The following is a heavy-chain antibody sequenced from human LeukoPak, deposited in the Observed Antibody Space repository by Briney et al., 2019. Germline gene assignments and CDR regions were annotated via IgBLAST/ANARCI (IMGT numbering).Heavy chain of an antibody. J-gene: IGHJ4*02. Sequence: PSETLSLTCAVSGGSISSGGYSWSWIRQPPGKGLEWIGYIYHSGSTYYNPSLKSRVTISADRSKNQFSLKLSSVTAADTAVYYCARVAGTYYYGSGSLAIDYWGQGTLVTVSS. D-gene: IGHD3-10*01. V-gene: IGHV4-30-2*01. CDR2: IYHSGST. CDR3: ARVAGTYYYGSGSLAIDY. CDR1: GGSISSGGYS.